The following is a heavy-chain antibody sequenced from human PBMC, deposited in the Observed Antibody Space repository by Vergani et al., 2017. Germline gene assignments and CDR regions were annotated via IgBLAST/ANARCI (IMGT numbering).Heavy chain of an antibody. D-gene: IGHD3-16*01. CDR2: IIPILGIA. V-gene: IGHV1-69*04. J-gene: IGHJ2*01. Sequence: QVQLVQSGAEVKKPGSSVKVSCKASGGTFSSYAISWVRQAPGQGLEWMGRIIPILGIANYAQQFQGRVTITADKSTSTAYMELSSLRSEDTAVYYCARDARFGNNYWYFDLWGRGSLVTVSS. CDR1: GGTFSSYA. CDR3: ARDARFGNNYWYFDL.